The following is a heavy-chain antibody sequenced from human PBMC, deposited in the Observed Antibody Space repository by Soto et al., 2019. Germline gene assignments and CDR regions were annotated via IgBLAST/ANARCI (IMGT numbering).Heavy chain of an antibody. V-gene: IGHV5-10-1*01. CDR2: IDPRDSYS. CDR1: GYSSTNYW. J-gene: IGHJ6*02. Sequence: DVQLVQSGADVKKPGESLRISCKTSGYSSTNYWISWFRQMPGKGLEWMGRIDPRDSYSDYNPSFKGHVTTSLDKSLTTAYLQWSSLKASDTAMYYCARHEGLRYYYYAMDVWGQGTLVTVSS. CDR3: ARHEGLRYYYYAMDV.